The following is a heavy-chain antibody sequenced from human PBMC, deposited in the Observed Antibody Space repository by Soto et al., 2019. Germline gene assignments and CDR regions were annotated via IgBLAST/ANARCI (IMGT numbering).Heavy chain of an antibody. CDR3: ARATPAGSADF. V-gene: IGHV4-31*03. CDR1: GGSNIRDGYY. D-gene: IGHD2-2*01. CDR2: ISYSGSS. Sequence: QVQLQESGPRLVKPSQTLSLTCTVSGGSNIRDGYYWSWIRQHPGKGLEWIAYISYSGSSYSNPSLKCRVTISADTSKNKFSLSPTSVTAADTAVYFCARATPAGSADFWGQGTLVTVSS. J-gene: IGHJ4*02.